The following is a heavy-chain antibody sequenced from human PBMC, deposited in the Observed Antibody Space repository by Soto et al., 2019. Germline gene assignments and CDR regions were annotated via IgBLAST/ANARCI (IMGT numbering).Heavy chain of an antibody. CDR2: IYYSGST. CDR3: ARAGPSGSYSFYYYYGMDV. J-gene: IGHJ6*02. CDR1: GGSVSSGSYY. Sequence: SETLSLTCTVSGGSVSSGSYYWSWIRQPPGKGLEWIGYIYYSGSTNYNPSLKSRVTISVDTSKNQFSLKLSSVTAADTAVYYCARAGPSGSYSFYYYYGMDVWGQGTTVPVSS. D-gene: IGHD3-10*01. V-gene: IGHV4-61*01.